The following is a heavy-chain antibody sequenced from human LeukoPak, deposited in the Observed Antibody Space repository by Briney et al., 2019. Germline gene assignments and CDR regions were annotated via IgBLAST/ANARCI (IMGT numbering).Heavy chain of an antibody. Sequence: PGRSLRLSCAASGITFSASGMHWVRQAPGKGLEWVAMIWSDGSKQYYADSVKGRFTISRDNSKNTLYLQMNSLRAEDTAVYYCAKDASRRDDYWGQGTLVTVSS. V-gene: IGHV3-33*06. CDR1: GITFSASG. D-gene: IGHD2-2*01. CDR3: AKDASRRDDY. CDR2: IWSDGSKQ. J-gene: IGHJ4*02.